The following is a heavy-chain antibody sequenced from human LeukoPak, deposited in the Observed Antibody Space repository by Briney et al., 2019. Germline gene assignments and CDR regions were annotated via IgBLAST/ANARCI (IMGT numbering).Heavy chain of an antibody. D-gene: IGHD3-3*01. V-gene: IGHV3-74*01. CDR1: GFTFSNYL. J-gene: IGHJ4*02. CDR2: IKSDGNIT. Sequence: GGSLRLSCAASGFTFSNYLMYWVRQAPGKGLVWVSQIKSDGNITNYADSVKGRFTISRDNAKNTLFLQMNSLRAEDTAVYYCGRSGDFWSGSGVAYWGQGTLVTVSS. CDR3: GRSGDFWSGSGVAY.